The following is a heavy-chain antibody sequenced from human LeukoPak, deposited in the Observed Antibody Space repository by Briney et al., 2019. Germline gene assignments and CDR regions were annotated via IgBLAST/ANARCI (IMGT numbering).Heavy chain of an antibody. CDR2: ISSSSSYI. J-gene: IGHJ6*03. Sequence: NPGGSLRLSCAASGFTFSSYSMNWVRQAPGKGLEWVSSISSSSSYIYYADSVKGRFTISRDNAKNSLYLQMNSLRAEDTAVYYCARGPVAVAGTDYCYYMDVWGKGTTVTVSS. CDR3: ARGPVAVAGTDYCYYMDV. D-gene: IGHD6-19*01. V-gene: IGHV3-21*01. CDR1: GFTFSSYS.